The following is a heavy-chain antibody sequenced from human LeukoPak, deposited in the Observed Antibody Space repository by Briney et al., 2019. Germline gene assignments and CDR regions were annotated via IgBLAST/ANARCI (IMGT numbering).Heavy chain of an antibody. J-gene: IGHJ6*02. V-gene: IGHV4-4*07. D-gene: IGHD3-9*01. CDR1: GGSISTYY. Sequence: SETLSLTRSVSGGSISTYYWSWIRQPAGKGLEWIGRVYRSGDTNYNPSLKSRVTMSVDTSKNQISLRLRSVTAADTAVYYCARDDFEYSVHNGMDVWGQGTTVTVSS. CDR2: VYRSGDT. CDR3: ARDDFEYSVHNGMDV.